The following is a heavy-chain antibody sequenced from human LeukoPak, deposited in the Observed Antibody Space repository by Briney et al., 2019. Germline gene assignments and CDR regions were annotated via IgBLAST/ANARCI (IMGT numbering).Heavy chain of an antibody. CDR1: GGSFSGYY. V-gene: IGHV4-34*01. CDR3: ARLTALAAAGGYYFDY. D-gene: IGHD6-13*01. J-gene: IGHJ4*02. CDR2: LYYSGST. Sequence: SETLSLTCAVYGGSFSGYYWSWIRQPPGKGLEWIGSLYYSGSTYYNPSLKSRVTISVDTSKNQFSLKLSSVTAADTAVYYCARLTALAAAGGYYFDYWGQGTLVTVSS.